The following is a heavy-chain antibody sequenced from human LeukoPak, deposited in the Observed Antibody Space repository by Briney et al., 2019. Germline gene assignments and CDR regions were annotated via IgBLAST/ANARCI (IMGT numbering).Heavy chain of an antibody. CDR1: GFTFSSYW. J-gene: IGHJ6*02. D-gene: IGHD5-18*01. CDR2: INQDGSEK. V-gene: IGHV3-7*01. Sequence: GGSLRLSCAASGFTFSSYWMSWVRQAPGKGLEWVANINQDGSEKYYVDSVKGRFTISRDNAKNSLYLQMNSLRAEDTAVYYCARGDAAMVTFDYYYYGMDVWGQGTTVTVSS. CDR3: ARGDAAMVTFDYYYYGMDV.